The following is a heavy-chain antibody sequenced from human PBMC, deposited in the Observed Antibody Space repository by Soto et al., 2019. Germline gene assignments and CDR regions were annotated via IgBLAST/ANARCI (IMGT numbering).Heavy chain of an antibody. D-gene: IGHD3-16*01. Sequence: QVQLVQSGAEVKKPGSSVKVSCKASGGTFSSYTISWVRQAPGQGLEWMGRIIPILGIANYAQQFQGRVTIPADKSRGTGCMEGGSLRSEDTALFYFGREGGGLPVDWGQGTLVTVSS. CDR3: GREGGGLPVD. J-gene: IGHJ4*02. V-gene: IGHV1-69*08. CDR1: GGTFSSYT. CDR2: IIPILGIA.